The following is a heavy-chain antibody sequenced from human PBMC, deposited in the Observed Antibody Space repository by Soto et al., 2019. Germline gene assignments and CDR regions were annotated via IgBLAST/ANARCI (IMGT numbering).Heavy chain of an antibody. V-gene: IGHV1-69*08. J-gene: IGHJ4*02. Sequence: QDQLVQSGAEVKKPGSSVKVSCKASGGTFSSYTISWVRQAPGQGLKWMGRIIRILGIANYAQKFQGRVTIPADKSTSTAYMELSSLRSEDTAVYYCARDQDCSGCSCWYLKSTWGQGTLVTVSS. D-gene: IGHD2-15*01. CDR2: IIRILGIA. CDR1: GGTFSSYT. CDR3: ARDQDCSGCSCWYLKST.